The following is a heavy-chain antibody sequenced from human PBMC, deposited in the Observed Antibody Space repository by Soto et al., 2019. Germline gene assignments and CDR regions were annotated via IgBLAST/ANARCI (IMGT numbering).Heavy chain of an antibody. CDR3: ARERSIAAAGTMGGA. CDR2: ISAYNGNT. D-gene: IGHD6-13*01. Sequence: ASVKVSCKASGYTFTSYGISWVRQAPGQGLEWMGWISAYNGNTNYAQKLQGRVTMTTDTSTSTAYMELRSLRSDDTAVYYCARERSIAAAGTMGGAWGQGTLVTVSS. CDR1: GYTFTSYG. J-gene: IGHJ5*02. V-gene: IGHV1-18*01.